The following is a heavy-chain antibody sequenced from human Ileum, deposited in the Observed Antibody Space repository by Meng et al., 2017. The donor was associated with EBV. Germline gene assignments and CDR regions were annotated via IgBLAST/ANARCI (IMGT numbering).Heavy chain of an antibody. J-gene: IGHJ4*02. CDR3: ARANSSGYVY. Sequence: QSGAEVQNPEASVKVSRNASGNTLTNYLRNWVQQAPEQGLEGMGIINPSGSSTSYAQKFPGRVTMTRDTSTSTVYMELSSLRSEDTAVYYCARANSSGYVYWGQGTLVTVSS. V-gene: IGHV1-46*01. CDR2: INPSGSST. CDR1: GNTLTNYL. D-gene: IGHD3-22*01.